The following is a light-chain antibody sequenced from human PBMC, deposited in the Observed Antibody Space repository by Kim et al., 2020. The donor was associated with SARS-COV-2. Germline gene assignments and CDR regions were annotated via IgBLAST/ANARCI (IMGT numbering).Light chain of an antibody. Sequence: EIVMTQSPDTLPVSQGERVTLSCRASQTVRNNLAWYQQKPGQAPRLLIYSSSTRATGIPPRFSGSGSGTEFTLTISSLQSEDFAVYYCQQYNNWPPMYTFGQGTKLEIK. J-gene: IGKJ2*01. V-gene: IGKV3-15*01. CDR2: SSS. CDR1: QTVRNN. CDR3: QQYNNWPPMYT.